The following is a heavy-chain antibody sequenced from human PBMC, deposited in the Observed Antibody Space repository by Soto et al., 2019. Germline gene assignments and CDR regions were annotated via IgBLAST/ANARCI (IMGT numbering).Heavy chain of an antibody. CDR1: GYPFTSYG. V-gene: IGHV1-18*01. CDR2: ISAYNGKT. J-gene: IGHJ4*02. CDR3: ARERLIAVTGLLQY. Sequence: QVQLVQSGAEVKKPGASVKVSCKTSGYPFTSYGINWVRQAPGQGPEWMGWISAYNGKTSYTQKLQGRVTLTTDTFPSTASMGLRSLKSDDTALYYSARERLIAVTGLLQYWGQGNLVIVAS. D-gene: IGHD6-19*01.